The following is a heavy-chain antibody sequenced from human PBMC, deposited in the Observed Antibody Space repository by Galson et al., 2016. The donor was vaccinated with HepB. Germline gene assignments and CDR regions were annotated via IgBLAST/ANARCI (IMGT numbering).Heavy chain of an antibody. Sequence: QSGAEVKKPGASVKVSCKASGYTFPNYGISWVRQAPGQGLEWMGWISAYNGNTNYVQKFQGRVSMTIERSTSTAYMALRSLRSDETAVYYCARGHDFGGNNDYWGQGSLVTVSS. J-gene: IGHJ4*02. CDR3: ARGHDFGGNNDY. D-gene: IGHD4-23*01. CDR1: GYTFPNYG. V-gene: IGHV1-18*01. CDR2: ISAYNGNT.